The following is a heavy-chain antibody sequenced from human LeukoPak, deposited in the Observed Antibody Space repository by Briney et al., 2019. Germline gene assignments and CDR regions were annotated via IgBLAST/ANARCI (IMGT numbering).Heavy chain of an antibody. D-gene: IGHD3-22*01. CDR1: GFTFSDYY. CDR2: IYYSGST. Sequence: GSLRLSCAASGFTFSDYYMSWIRQPPGKGLEWIGSIYYSGSTYYNPPLKSRVTISVDTSKNQFSLKLSSVTAADTAVYYCARRAWNYYDSSGYYYLDYWGQGTLVTVSS. J-gene: IGHJ4*02. CDR3: ARRAWNYYDSSGYYYLDY. V-gene: IGHV4-38-2*01.